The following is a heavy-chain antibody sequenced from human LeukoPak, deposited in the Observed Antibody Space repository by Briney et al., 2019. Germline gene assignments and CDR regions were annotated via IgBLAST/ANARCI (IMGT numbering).Heavy chain of an antibody. CDR2: IYYSGST. CDR1: GCSISSSSYY. V-gene: IGHV4-39*01. CDR3: ARLSTLRFGGSLS. Sequence: SETLSLTCTVSGCSISSSSYYWRWIRQPPGKGLEWIGSIYYSGSTYYNPSLKSRVTISVDTSKNQFSLKLSSVTAADTAVYYCARLSTLRFGGSLSWGQGTLVTVSS. J-gene: IGHJ5*02. D-gene: IGHD3-10*01.